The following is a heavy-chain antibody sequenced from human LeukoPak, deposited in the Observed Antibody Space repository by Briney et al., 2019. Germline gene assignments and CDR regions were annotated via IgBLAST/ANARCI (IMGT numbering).Heavy chain of an antibody. CDR1: GLTVSSKD. V-gene: IGHV3-53*01. D-gene: IGHD5-12*01. CDR3: ATLARYAFDI. Sequence: GGSLRLSCAASGLTVSSKDMSWVRQAPGKGLEWVSVIYSGGSTYYADSVKGRFTISRDNSKNTLYLQMNSLRAEDTAVYYCATLARYAFDIWGQGTMDTVSS. CDR2: IYSGGST. J-gene: IGHJ3*02.